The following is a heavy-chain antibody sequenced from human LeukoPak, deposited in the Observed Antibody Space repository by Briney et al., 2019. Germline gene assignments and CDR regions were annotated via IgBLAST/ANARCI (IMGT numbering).Heavy chain of an antibody. D-gene: IGHD5-24*01. CDR1: GYTFTSYG. Sequence: GASVKVSCKASGYTFTSYGISWVRQAPGQGLEWMGWISAYNGNTNYAQKFQGRVTITADESTSTAYMELSSLRSEDTAVYYCARTTTRDGYIDNFDYWGQGTLVTVSS. J-gene: IGHJ4*02. CDR3: ARTTTRDGYIDNFDY. V-gene: IGHV1-18*01. CDR2: ISAYNGNT.